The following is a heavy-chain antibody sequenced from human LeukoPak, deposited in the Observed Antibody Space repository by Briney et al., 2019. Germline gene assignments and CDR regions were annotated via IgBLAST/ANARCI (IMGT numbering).Heavy chain of an antibody. Sequence: ASETLSLTCTVSGGSISSYYWSWIRQPPGKGLEWIGYIYYSGSTNYNPSLKSRVTISVDTSKNQFSLKLSSVTAAATAVYYCARVSYCSGGGCCSGIIDYWGQGTLVTVSS. D-gene: IGHD2-15*01. CDR1: GGSISSYY. J-gene: IGHJ4*02. CDR3: ARVSYCSGGGCCSGIIDY. CDR2: IYYSGST. V-gene: IGHV4-59*01.